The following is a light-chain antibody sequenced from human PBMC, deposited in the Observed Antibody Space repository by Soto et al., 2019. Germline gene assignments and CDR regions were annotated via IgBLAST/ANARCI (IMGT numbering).Light chain of an antibody. CDR2: GVS. J-gene: IGLJ2*01. Sequence: QSALTQPRSVSGSPGRSVTIPCTGTSSVVGGYNYVSWYQQHPGKAPKLMIYGVSERPSGVPDRFSGSKSGNTASLTISGLQAEDEADYYCCSYAGSYTGVFGGGTKLTVL. V-gene: IGLV2-11*01. CDR1: SSVVGGYNY. CDR3: CSYAGSYTGV.